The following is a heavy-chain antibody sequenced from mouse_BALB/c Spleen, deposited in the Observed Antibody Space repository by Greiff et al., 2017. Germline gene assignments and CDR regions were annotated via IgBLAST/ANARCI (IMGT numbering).Heavy chain of an antibody. J-gene: IGHJ3*01. CDR1: GYTFTSYW. D-gene: IGHD1-2*01. CDR2: IDPSNSET. V-gene: IGHV1S127*01. Sequence: VQLVESGPELVRPGASVKMSCKASGYTFTSYWMHWVKQRPGQGLEWIGMIDPSNSETRLNQKFKDKATLNVDKSSNTAYMQLSSLTSEDSAVYYCARPHFTTATDWFAYWGQGTLVTVSA. CDR3: ARPHFTTATDWFAY.